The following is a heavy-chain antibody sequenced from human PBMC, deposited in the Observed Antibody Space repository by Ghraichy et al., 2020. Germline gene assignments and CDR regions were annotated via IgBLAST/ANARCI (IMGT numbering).Heavy chain of an antibody. CDR1: GFSLSTSGVG. Sequence: SGPTLVKPTQTLTLTCTFSGFSLSTSGVGVGWIRQPPGKALEWLALIYWDDDKRYSPSLKSRLTITKDTSKNQVVLTMTNMDPVDTATYYCAHANCSSTSCYIDGGYNWFDPWGQGTLVTVSS. J-gene: IGHJ5*02. D-gene: IGHD2-2*02. CDR3: AHANCSSTSCYIDGGYNWFDP. V-gene: IGHV2-5*02. CDR2: IYWDDDK.